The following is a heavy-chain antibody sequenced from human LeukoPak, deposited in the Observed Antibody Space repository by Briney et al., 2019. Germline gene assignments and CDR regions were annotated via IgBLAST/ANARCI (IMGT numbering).Heavy chain of an antibody. J-gene: IGHJ4*02. Sequence: GSLRLSCAASGFTFSSYSMNWVRQAPGKGLEWVSSISSSSSYIYYADSVKGRFTISRDNAKNSLYLQMNSVRAEDTAVYYCAREEAIGSSWYHTYYFDYWGQGTLVTVSS. D-gene: IGHD6-13*01. CDR2: ISSSSSYI. CDR1: GFTFSSYS. CDR3: AREEAIGSSWYHTYYFDY. V-gene: IGHV3-21*01.